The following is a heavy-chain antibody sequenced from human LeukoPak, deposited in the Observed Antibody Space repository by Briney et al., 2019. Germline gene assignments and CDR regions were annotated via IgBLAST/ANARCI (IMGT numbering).Heavy chain of an antibody. J-gene: IGHJ6*02. CDR2: IIPIFGTA. Sequence: GASVKVSCKASGGTFSSYAISWVRQAPGQGLEWMGGIIPIFGTANYAQKFQGRVTITADESTSTAYMELSSLRSEDTAVYYCAREVVPAALYYYGMDVWGRGTTVTVSS. V-gene: IGHV1-69*13. CDR3: AREVVPAALYYYGMDV. D-gene: IGHD2-2*01. CDR1: GGTFSSYA.